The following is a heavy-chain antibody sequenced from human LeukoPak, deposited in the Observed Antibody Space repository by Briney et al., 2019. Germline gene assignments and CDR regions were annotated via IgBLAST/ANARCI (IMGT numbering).Heavy chain of an antibody. J-gene: IGHJ5*02. V-gene: IGHV4-34*01. CDR1: GGSFSGYH. CDR2: INHSGRT. Sequence: SETLSLTCAVYGGSFSGYHWSWIRQPPGKGLEWIGEINHSGRTNYNPSLKSRVTISVDTSKNQFSLKLSSVTAADTAGYYCASGGFSNWFDPWGQGTLVTVSS. CDR3: ASGGFSNWFDP.